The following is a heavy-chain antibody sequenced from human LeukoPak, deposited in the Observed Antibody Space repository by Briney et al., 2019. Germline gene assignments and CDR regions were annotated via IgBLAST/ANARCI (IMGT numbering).Heavy chain of an antibody. D-gene: IGHD1-14*01. J-gene: IGHJ6*03. V-gene: IGHV3-23*01. Sequence: PGGSLRLSCGASGFTFSRYAMSWVRQAPGKGLQWVSEIGGSGGAIYYADSVKGRFTISKDNAKNTLYLQMNSLRAEDTAVYYCARDHHHRLWDSYYYYMDVWGKGTTVTISS. CDR1: GFTFSRYA. CDR3: ARDHHHRLWDSYYYYMDV. CDR2: IGGSGGAI.